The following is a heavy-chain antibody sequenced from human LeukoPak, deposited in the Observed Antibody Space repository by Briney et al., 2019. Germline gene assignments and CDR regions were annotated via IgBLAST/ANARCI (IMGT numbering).Heavy chain of an antibody. Sequence: SETLSLTCAVYGGSFSGYYWSWIRQPPGKGLEWIGEINHSGSTNYNPSLKSRVTILVDTSKNQFSLKLSSVTAADTAVYYCARPGQPLWHYYGSGGYDYWGQGTLVTVSS. J-gene: IGHJ4*02. D-gene: IGHD3-10*01. V-gene: IGHV4-34*01. CDR3: ARPGQPLWHYYGSGGYDY. CDR2: INHSGST. CDR1: GGSFSGYY.